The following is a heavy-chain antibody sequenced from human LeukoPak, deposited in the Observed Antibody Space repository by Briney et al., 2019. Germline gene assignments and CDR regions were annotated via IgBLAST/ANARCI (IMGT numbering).Heavy chain of an antibody. Sequence: SETLSLTCTVSGGSISTYYWSWIRQPPGKGLDWIGYIDYSGSTNYNPSLKSRVTMSVDTSKNQFSLRLTSVTAADTAVYHCARGGWSLDLWGRGTLVTVSS. D-gene: IGHD1-26*01. CDR1: GGSISTYY. J-gene: IGHJ2*01. CDR2: IDYSGST. CDR3: ARGGWSLDL. V-gene: IGHV4-59*01.